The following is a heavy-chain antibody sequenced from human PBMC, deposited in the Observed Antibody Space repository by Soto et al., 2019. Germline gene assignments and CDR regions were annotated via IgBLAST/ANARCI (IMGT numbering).Heavy chain of an antibody. CDR3: ARAEYSSSWSDS. CDR2: ISAYNGNT. D-gene: IGHD6-13*01. J-gene: IGHJ4*02. CDR1: GYTFTNDG. Sequence: QVQLVQSGAEVKKPGASVKVSCKASGYTFTNDGISWVRQAPGQGLEWMGWISAYNGNTNYAQKVQGRLTMTTDTSTTTAYMELRSLRSDDTAVYYCARAEYSSSWSDSWVQGPLVTVSS. V-gene: IGHV1-18*01.